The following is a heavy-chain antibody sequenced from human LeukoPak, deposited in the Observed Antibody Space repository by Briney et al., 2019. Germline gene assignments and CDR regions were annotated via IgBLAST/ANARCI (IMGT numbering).Heavy chain of an antibody. V-gene: IGHV1-2*02. CDR2: INPRSGGI. Sequence: ASVKVSCKASGYTFIDYYIHWVRQAPGQGPEWMGWINPRSGGIKYAQKFQGRITMMRDTSIDTGYIEMTSLRYDDTAVFFCTREPLSGQLVPYDYWGQGTVVTVSS. J-gene: IGHJ4*02. D-gene: IGHD6-6*01. CDR3: TREPLSGQLVPYDY. CDR1: GYTFIDYY.